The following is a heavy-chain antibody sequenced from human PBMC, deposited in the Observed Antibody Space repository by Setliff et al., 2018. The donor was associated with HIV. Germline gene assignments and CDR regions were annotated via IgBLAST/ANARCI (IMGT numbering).Heavy chain of an antibody. CDR1: GGTFSSYS. CDR2: INPNSGGT. V-gene: IGHV1-2*06. D-gene: IGHD3-3*01. Sequence: ASVKVSCKASGGTFSSYSISWVRQAPGQGLEWMGRINPNSGGTNYAQKFQGRVTMTRDTSINTVYMELSSLRSDDTAVYYCARDHPYFCSSYYFDYWGQGTLVTVSS. J-gene: IGHJ4*02. CDR3: ARDHPYFCSSYYFDY.